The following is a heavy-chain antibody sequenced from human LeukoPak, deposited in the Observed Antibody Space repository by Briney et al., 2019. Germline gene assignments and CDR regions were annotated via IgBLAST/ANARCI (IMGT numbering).Heavy chain of an antibody. CDR1: RFTFGGYG. Sequence: GGSLRLSCAASRFTFGGYGMSWLRRAPGKGLEWFSSISGSGGSTHYADSVKGRFTISRDNSKNALFLQMNSLRAEDTAVYYCAKDRDEGFGELLPVVFDYWGQGTRVTVSS. CDR2: ISGSGGST. J-gene: IGHJ4*02. V-gene: IGHV3-23*01. D-gene: IGHD3-10*01. CDR3: AKDRDEGFGELLPVVFDY.